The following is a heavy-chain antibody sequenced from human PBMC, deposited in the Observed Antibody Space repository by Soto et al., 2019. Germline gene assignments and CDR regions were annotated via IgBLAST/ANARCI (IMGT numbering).Heavy chain of an antibody. V-gene: IGHV4-59*01. CDR1: GGSIGSYY. J-gene: IGHJ1*01. D-gene: IGHD3-9*01. Sequence: SETLSLTCTVSGGSIGSYYWSWIRQPPGKGLEWIGYFYYSDSINYNPSLKSRVIISDDTSKNQFSLKLSSVTAADTAVYYCARMDYDILTGYLEYFQHWGQGTLVTVSS. CDR3: ARMDYDILTGYLEYFQH. CDR2: FYYSDSI.